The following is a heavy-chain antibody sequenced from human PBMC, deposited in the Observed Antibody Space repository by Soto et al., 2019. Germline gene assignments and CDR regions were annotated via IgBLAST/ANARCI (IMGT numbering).Heavy chain of an antibody. CDR2: IHPDGGHT. CDR3: ARGDNYY. J-gene: IGHJ4*02. CDR1: GYTFTNYY. Sequence: GASVKVSCKASGYTFTNYYVQWVRQAPGQGLEWMGVIHPDGGHTTYSQKFQDRVTMTRDTFTSTIYMDLSSLRSEDTAVDYCARGDNYYWGQGSLVTVSS. V-gene: IGHV1-46*01.